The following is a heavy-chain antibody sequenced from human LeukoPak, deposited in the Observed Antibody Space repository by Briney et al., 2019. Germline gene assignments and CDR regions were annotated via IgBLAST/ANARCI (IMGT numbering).Heavy chain of an antibody. D-gene: IGHD3-10*01. CDR1: GYTFTSYY. CDR2: INPSGGST. J-gene: IGHJ4*02. V-gene: IGHV1-46*01. Sequence: ASVKVSCKASGYTFTSYYMHWVRQAPGQGLEWMGIINPSGGSTSHAQKFQGRVTMTRDMSTSTVYMELSSLRSEDTAVYYCARDPVYYGSGKPGPPFDYWGQGTLVTVSS. CDR3: ARDPVYYGSGKPGPPFDY.